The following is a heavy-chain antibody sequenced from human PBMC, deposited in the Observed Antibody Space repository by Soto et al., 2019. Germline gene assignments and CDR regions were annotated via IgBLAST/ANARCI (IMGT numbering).Heavy chain of an antibody. CDR1: SVSLSNPNW. V-gene: IGHV4-4*02. J-gene: IGHJ3*02. D-gene: IGHD3-9*01. CDR2: IDHSGST. CDR3: ARGIFYAFDI. Sequence: QVQLQESGPGLVKPAGTLSLTCAVSSVSLSNPNWCAWVRQAQGKGLEWIGEIDHSGSTNYNPSLTSRVTISLDRSNNQFSLKLSSVAAADTAVYYCARGIFYAFDIWGQETMVTVSS.